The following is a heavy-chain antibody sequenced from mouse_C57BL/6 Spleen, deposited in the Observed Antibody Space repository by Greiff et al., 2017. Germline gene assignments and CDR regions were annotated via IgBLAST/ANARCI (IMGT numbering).Heavy chain of an antibody. CDR3: ARGAYYGSYWYFDV. J-gene: IGHJ1*03. Sequence: VQLQQPGAELVKPGASVKLSCKASGYTFTSYWMHWVKQRPGQGLEWIGMIHPNSGSTNYNEKFKSKATLTVDKSSSTAYMQLSSLTSEDSAVYYCARGAYYGSYWYFDVWGTGTTVTVSS. D-gene: IGHD1-1*01. CDR1: GYTFTSYW. CDR2: IHPNSGST. V-gene: IGHV1-64*01.